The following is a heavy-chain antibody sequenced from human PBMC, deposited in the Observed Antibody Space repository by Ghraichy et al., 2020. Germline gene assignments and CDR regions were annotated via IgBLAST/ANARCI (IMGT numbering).Heavy chain of an antibody. CDR3: ARDSITIGPY. CDR2: ISSSSSTI. CDR1: GFTFSSYS. D-gene: IGHD3-3*01. J-gene: IGHJ4*02. Sequence: GESLNISCAASGFTFSSYSMNWVRQAPGKGLEWVSYISSSSSTIYYADSVKGRFTISRDNAKNSLYLQMNSLRDEDTAVYYCARDSITIGPYWGQGTLVTVSS. V-gene: IGHV3-48*02.